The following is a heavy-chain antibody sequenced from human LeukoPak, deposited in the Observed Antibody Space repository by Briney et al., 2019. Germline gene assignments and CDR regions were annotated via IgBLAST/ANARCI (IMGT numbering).Heavy chain of an antibody. CDR3: ARGVGYYFEY. CDR2: IGGYGGGT. Sequence: GGSLRLSCAASGFILNNYIMSWVRQAPRKGLEWVSYIGGYGGGTDHADSVKGRFSISRDFSKNTLYLEMSSLRADDTAVYFCARGVGYYFEYWGQGALVTVSS. D-gene: IGHD1-26*01. CDR1: GFILNNYI. J-gene: IGHJ4*02. V-gene: IGHV3-23*01.